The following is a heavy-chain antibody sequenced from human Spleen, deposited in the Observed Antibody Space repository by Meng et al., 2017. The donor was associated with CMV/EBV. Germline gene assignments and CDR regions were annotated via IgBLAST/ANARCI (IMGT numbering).Heavy chain of an antibody. D-gene: IGHD6-6*01. CDR3: ARQASSWSGTDFDY. CDR1: GGSISSYY. J-gene: IGHJ4*02. V-gene: IGHV4-59*01. Sequence: ETLSLTCTVSGGSISSYYWSWIRQPPGKGLEWVGYIYYSGIINDNPSLKSRVTISLGTSTNQCSLKLRAVTAADTAVYYCARQASSWSGTDFDYWGQGTLVTVSS. CDR2: IYYSGII.